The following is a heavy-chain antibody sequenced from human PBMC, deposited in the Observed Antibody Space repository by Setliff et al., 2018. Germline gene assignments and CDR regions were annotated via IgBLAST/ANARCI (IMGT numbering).Heavy chain of an antibody. CDR3: ARDGYHGSGIYYPLAF. D-gene: IGHD3-10*01. J-gene: IGHJ4*02. Sequence: PSETLSLTCTVSGGSISSYYWSWIRQPPGKGLEWIGYIYYSGSTNYNPSLKSRVTISVDTSKNQFSLKLTSVTAADTAVYYCARDGYHGSGIYYPLAFWGQGTLVTVSS. CDR1: GGSISSYY. V-gene: IGHV4-59*01. CDR2: IYYSGST.